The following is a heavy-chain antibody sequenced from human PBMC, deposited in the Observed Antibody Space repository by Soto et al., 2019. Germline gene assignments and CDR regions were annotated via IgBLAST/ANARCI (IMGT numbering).Heavy chain of an antibody. CDR3: ARHLGYLGGADY. CDR2: IHYSGIT. J-gene: IGHJ4*01. V-gene: IGHV4-39*01. D-gene: IGHD3-16*01. CDR1: GDSITSTSYH. Sequence: SATLSLTWTVFGDSITSTSYHWVWIRQPPGRGLQWIGIIHYSGITYYNPSLKSRVTISVDTSKNQFSLKLNSVTAADTAVFYCARHLGYLGGADYWGHGTLVTVSS.